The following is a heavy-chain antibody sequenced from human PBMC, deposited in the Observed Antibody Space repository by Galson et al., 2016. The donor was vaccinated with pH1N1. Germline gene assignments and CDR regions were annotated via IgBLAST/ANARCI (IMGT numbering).Heavy chain of an antibody. D-gene: IGHD6-13*01. V-gene: IGHV3-49*04. J-gene: IGHJ1*01. CDR2: IRSKTFSGTT. CDR1: GFSLATHT. Sequence: SLRLSCPASGFSLATHTMGWVRQAPGKGLEWIGFIRSKTFSGTTTYAASVNGRFTISRDDSKNIAYLQMNSLKTEDTAVYYCTSYSDTTWYTFEHWGQGTRVTVSS. CDR3: TSYSDTTWYTFEH.